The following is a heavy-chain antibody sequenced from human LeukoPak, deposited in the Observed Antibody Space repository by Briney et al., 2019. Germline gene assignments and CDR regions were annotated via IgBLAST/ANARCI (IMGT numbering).Heavy chain of an antibody. CDR2: ISSSGSTI. CDR1: GFTFSSYK. V-gene: IGHV3-48*03. J-gene: IGHJ4*02. D-gene: IGHD5-12*01. Sequence: GGSLRLSCAASGFTFSSYKMNWVRQAPGKGLEGVSYISSSGSTIYYADSVKGRFTISRDNAKNSLYLQMNSLRAEDTAVYYCARDYIGYSGYFDYWGQGTLVTVSS. CDR3: ARDYIGYSGYFDY.